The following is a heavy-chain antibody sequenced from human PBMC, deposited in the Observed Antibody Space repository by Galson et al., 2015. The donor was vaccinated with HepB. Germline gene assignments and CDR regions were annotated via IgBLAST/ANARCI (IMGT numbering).Heavy chain of an antibody. CDR2: INAGNGNT. CDR3: ARDPDIVVVPAAVLGHDAFDI. V-gene: IGHV1-3*01. D-gene: IGHD2-2*01. Sequence: SVKVSCKASGYTFTSYAMHWVRQAPGQRLEWMGWINAGNGNTKYSQKFQGRVTITRDTSASTAYMELSSLRSDDTAVYYCARDPDIVVVPAAVLGHDAFDIWGQGTMVTVSS. J-gene: IGHJ3*02. CDR1: GYTFTSYA.